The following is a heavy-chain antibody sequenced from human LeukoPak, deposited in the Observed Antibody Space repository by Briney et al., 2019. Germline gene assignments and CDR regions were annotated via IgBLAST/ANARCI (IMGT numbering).Heavy chain of an antibody. D-gene: IGHD3-16*01. CDR2: ISGSGGDT. V-gene: IGHV3-23*01. CDR1: GFTFSDYA. CDR3: ARNRGIMITSPDY. Sequence: PGGSLRLSCAASGFTFSDYATSWVRQAPGKGLEWVSGISGSGGDTYYADSVKGRFTISRDNSKNTLYLQMNSLRAEDTAVYYCARNRGIMITSPDYWGQGTLVTVSS. J-gene: IGHJ4*02.